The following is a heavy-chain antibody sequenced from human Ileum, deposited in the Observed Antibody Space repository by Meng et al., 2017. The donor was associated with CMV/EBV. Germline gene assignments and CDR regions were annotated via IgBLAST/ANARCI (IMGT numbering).Heavy chain of an antibody. CDR3: ARDGLSGRYFDY. CDR2: IETKTGSP. D-gene: IGHD6-25*01. CDR1: GYNFTSNN. V-gene: IGHV7-4-1*02. J-gene: IGHJ4*02. Sequence: CKASGYNFTSNNMIWVRQAPGQGPEWMGWIETKTGSPTYAQGFTGQFGFSLDTSVSTTYLQISSLKAEDTAVYYCARDGLSGRYFDYWGQGTLVTVSS.